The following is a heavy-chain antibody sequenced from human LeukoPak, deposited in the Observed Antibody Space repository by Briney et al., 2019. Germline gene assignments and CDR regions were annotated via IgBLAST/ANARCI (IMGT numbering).Heavy chain of an antibody. CDR2: IYYSGTT. V-gene: IGHV4-59*01. Sequence: SETLSLTCAVSGDFLSGYYWSWIRQPPGKGPEWIGNIYYSGTTNYNPSLKSRVTISVDTSKNQFSLKLTSVTAADTAVYYCARDGGIPYYFDFWGQGTLVTVSS. CDR3: ARDGGIPYYFDF. D-gene: IGHD3-16*01. CDR1: GDFLSGYY. J-gene: IGHJ4*02.